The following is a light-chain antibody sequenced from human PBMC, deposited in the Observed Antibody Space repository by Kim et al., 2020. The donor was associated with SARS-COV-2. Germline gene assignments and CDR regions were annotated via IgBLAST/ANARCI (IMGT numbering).Light chain of an antibody. CDR1: SLRSYY. V-gene: IGLV3-19*01. Sequence: LGKTGRIKSQGESLRSYYASWYQQKPGQGPVIVIYAKNNRPSGIPDRFSGSSSGNTASLTITGAQAEDEADYYCKSRDTSGYLLVFGGGTQLTVL. J-gene: IGLJ2*01. CDR3: KSRDTSGYLLV. CDR2: AKN.